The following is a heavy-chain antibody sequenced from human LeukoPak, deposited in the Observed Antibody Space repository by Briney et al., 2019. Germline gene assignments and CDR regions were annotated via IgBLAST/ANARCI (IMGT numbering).Heavy chain of an antibody. J-gene: IGHJ4*02. CDR1: GGSISSYY. CDR2: IYTSGST. Sequence: SETLSLTCTVSGGSISSYYWSWIRQPAGKGLEWIGRIYTSGSTNYNPSLKSRVTMSVDTSKNQFSLKLSSVTAAETAVYYCARAYYDYVWGSYRCYFDYWGQGTLVTVSS. D-gene: IGHD3-16*02. CDR3: ARAYYDYVWGSYRCYFDY. V-gene: IGHV4-4*07.